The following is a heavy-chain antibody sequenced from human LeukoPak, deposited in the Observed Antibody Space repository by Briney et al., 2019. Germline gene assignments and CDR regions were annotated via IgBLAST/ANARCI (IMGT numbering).Heavy chain of an antibody. Sequence: PSETLSLTCTVSGGSISSYYWSWIRQPAGKGLEWIGRIYTSGSTNYNPSLKSRVTMSVDTSKNQFSLKLSSVTAADTAVYYCAREGLGYCSGGSCYPAIGGPDYWGQGTLVTVSS. CDR1: GGSISSYY. V-gene: IGHV4-4*07. D-gene: IGHD2-15*01. CDR3: AREGLGYCSGGSCYPAIGGPDY. CDR2: IYTSGST. J-gene: IGHJ4*02.